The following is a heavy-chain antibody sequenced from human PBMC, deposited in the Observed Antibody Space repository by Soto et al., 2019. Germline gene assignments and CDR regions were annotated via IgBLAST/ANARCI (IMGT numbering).Heavy chain of an antibody. CDR3: AFGCWNYFYFDY. V-gene: IGHV3-33*01. CDR2: FWCDASGQ. J-gene: IGHJ4*02. CDR1: GFTFTSYT. Sequence: VGSLGLSCTKSGFTFTSYTMHWVRQVPGKGLEWVATFWCDASGQYYADSVKGRFTISRNPSRSTLYLHMDSLRAEDTARYYCAFGCWNYFYFDYWGQEILVTVSS. D-gene: IGHD1-7*01.